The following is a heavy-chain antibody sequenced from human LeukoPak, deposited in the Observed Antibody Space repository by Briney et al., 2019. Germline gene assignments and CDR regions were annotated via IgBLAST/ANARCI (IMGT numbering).Heavy chain of an antibody. CDR2: ISGSGGST. Sequence: PGGSLRLSCAASGFTFSSYAMSWVRQAPGKGLEWVSAISGSGGSTYYADSVKGRFTISRNNSKHTLYLQMHSLRAEDTAVFFCEQTTTYEILTGYNYFDYWGQGTLVTVSS. CDR1: GFTFSSYA. V-gene: IGHV3-23*01. CDR3: EQTTTYEILTGYNYFDY. D-gene: IGHD3-9*01. J-gene: IGHJ4*02.